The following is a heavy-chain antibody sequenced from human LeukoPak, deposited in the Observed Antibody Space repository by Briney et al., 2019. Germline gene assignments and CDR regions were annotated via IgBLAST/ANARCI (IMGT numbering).Heavy chain of an antibody. CDR1: GGSISSSTYF. D-gene: IGHD1-1*01. Sequence: PSETLSLTCTVSGGSISSSTYFWAWIRQPPGVGLEWIGSINYSGTTYYNPSLKSRVTISVDTSKNQFSLNLNSVTAADTAVYYCARHPWSGTWPFDYWGQGALVTVSS. V-gene: IGHV4-39*01. CDR2: INYSGTT. CDR3: ARHPWSGTWPFDY. J-gene: IGHJ4*02.